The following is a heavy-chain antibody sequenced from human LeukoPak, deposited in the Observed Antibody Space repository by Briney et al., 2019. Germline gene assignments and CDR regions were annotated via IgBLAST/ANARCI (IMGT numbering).Heavy chain of an antibody. Sequence: GESLRISCQGSGYTFTTFWINWVRHLPGRGLEWVVRFDPSNSYTNYSPSFQGHVAISFDKSINTAYLQWSGLRASDTAMYYCARISKVPDAQRYSCDIWGQGTMVTVSS. CDR2: FDPSNSYT. V-gene: IGHV5-10-1*01. CDR1: GYTFTTFW. CDR3: ARISKVPDAQRYSCDI. J-gene: IGHJ3*02. D-gene: IGHD2-2*01.